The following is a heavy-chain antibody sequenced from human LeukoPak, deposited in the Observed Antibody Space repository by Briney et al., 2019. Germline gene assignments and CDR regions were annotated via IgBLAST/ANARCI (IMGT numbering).Heavy chain of an antibody. V-gene: IGHV3-48*03. CDR3: ARERGMYSSGFLSTDFDY. J-gene: IGHJ4*02. D-gene: IGHD6-19*01. CDR2: ISSSGSTI. CDR1: GFTFSSYE. Sequence: GGSLRLSCAASGFTFSSYEMNWVRQAPGKGLEWVSYISSSGSTIYYADSVKGRFTISRDNTKNSLYLQMNSLRAEDTAVYYCARERGMYSSGFLSTDFDYWGQGTLVTVSS.